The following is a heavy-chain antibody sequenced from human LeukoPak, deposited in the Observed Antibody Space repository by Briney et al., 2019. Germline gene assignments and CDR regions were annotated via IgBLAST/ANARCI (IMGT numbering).Heavy chain of an antibody. CDR1: GGVIGTYV. Sequence: SDTLVNTYNGTGGVIGTYVGSGGRRTTGKGLEWIGYIYTSGSTRYNPSLNSRVTISVDTSKNQFSLKLSSVTAADTAVYYCARRITYMDVWGNGTTVTVSS. V-gene: IGHV4-4*08. D-gene: IGHD3-10*01. CDR2: IYTSGST. CDR3: ARRITYMDV. J-gene: IGHJ6*03.